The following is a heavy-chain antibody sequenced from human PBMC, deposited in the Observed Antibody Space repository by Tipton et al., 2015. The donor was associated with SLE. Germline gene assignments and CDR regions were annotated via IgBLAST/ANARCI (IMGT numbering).Heavy chain of an antibody. CDR2: INHSGTT. CDR1: GGSFSGAY. CDR3: ARLPTLTTCCLDV. J-gene: IGHJ6*02. V-gene: IGHV4-34*01. Sequence: TLSLTCAVYGGSFSGAYWSWIRQSPGKGLEWIGEINHSGTTNYNPSLKSRVSISVDTSKNQFSLTLRSVTAADTSVYYCARLPTLTTCCLDVLGQGTSVTVSS. D-gene: IGHD4-17*01.